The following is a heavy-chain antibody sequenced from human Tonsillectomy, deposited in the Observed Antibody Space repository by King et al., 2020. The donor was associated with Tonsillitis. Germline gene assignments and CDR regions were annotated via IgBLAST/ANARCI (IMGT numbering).Heavy chain of an antibody. V-gene: IGHV4-59*08. CDR3: ASRQAARPYYYYYMDV. Sequence: QLQESGPGLVMPSETLSLTCTVSGGSIRSYYWNWIRQPPGKGLEWIGYIYYSGSTNYNPSLKSRVTISVDTSKNQFSLNLSSVTAADTAVYYCASRQAARPYYYYYMDVWGKGTTVTVSS. CDR1: GGSIRSYY. J-gene: IGHJ6*03. D-gene: IGHD6-6*01. CDR2: IYYSGST.